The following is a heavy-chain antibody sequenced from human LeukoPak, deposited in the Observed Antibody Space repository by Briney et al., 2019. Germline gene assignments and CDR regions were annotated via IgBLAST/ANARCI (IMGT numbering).Heavy chain of an antibody. Sequence: GGSLRLSCAASGFTLSSYAMSWVRQAPGKGLEWVSAISDTGNTYHADSVKGRFTISRDNSKNTLNLQMNSLRAEDTAMYYCAKVQALYYGSGSTFEYWGQGTLVTVSS. CDR2: ISDTGNT. CDR1: GFTLSSYA. J-gene: IGHJ4*02. D-gene: IGHD3-10*01. V-gene: IGHV3-23*01. CDR3: AKVQALYYGSGSTFEY.